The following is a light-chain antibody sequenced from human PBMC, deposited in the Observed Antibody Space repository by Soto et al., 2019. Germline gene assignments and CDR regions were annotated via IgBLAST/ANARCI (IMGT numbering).Light chain of an antibody. CDR2: AAS. CDR3: QQYGSSQP. CDR1: QSISSW. J-gene: IGKJ1*01. Sequence: DIQMTQSPSTLSASVGDRVTITCRASQSISSWLAWYQQKPGKAPKVLIYAASSLQGGVPSRFSGSGSGTDLTITIRRMDPEDFAVYYGQQYGSSQPFAQVTKAGIK. V-gene: IGKV1-5*01.